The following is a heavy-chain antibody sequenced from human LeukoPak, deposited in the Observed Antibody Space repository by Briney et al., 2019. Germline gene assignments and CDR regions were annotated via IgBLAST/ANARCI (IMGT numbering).Heavy chain of an antibody. CDR2: MNPNSGNT. Sequence: GASVKVSCKASGYTFTSYDINWVRQATGQGLEWMGLMNPNSGNTGYAHKFQGRGTMTRNTSISTACMQLISLRSEDTAVYYCARGYGLEAGTEFYDYWGQGTLVTVSS. J-gene: IGHJ4*02. D-gene: IGHD6-13*01. CDR3: ARGYGLEAGTEFYDY. CDR1: GYTFTSYD. V-gene: IGHV1-8*01.